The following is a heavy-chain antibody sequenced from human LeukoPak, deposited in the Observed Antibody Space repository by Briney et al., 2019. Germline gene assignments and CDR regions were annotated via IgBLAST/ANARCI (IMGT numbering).Heavy chain of an antibody. V-gene: IGHV3-30*18. Sequence: GGSLRLYCAASGFTFSSYGMHWVRQAPGKGLEWVAVISYDGSNKYYADSVKGRFTISRDTSKNTLYLQMNSLRAEDTAVYYCAKVALTGYSSGGLDYWGQGTLVTVSS. CDR1: GFTFSSYG. CDR2: ISYDGSNK. D-gene: IGHD6-19*01. J-gene: IGHJ4*02. CDR3: AKVALTGYSSGGLDY.